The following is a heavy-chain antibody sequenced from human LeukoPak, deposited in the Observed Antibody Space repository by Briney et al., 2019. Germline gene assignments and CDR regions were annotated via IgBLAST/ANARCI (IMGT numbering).Heavy chain of an antibody. CDR1: GFTFSSYA. CDR3: AKQPVRVWFGELLWGDGY. D-gene: IGHD3-10*01. Sequence: PGGSLRLSCAASGFTFSSYAMSWVRQAPGKGLEWVSAISGSGGSTYYADSVKGRFTISRDNSKNTLYLQMNSLRAEDTAVYYCAKQPVRVWFGELLWGDGYWGQGTLVTVSS. CDR2: ISGSGGST. J-gene: IGHJ4*02. V-gene: IGHV3-23*01.